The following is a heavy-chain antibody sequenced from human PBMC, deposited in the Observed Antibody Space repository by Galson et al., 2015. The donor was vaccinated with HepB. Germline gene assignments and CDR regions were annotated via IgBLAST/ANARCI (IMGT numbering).Heavy chain of an antibody. CDR1: GFSLSTSGMC. CDR2: IDWDNDQ. V-gene: IGHV2-70*11. CDR3: AHKALQYDYFDY. J-gene: IGHJ4*02. Sequence: PALVKPTQPLTLTCTFSGFSLSTSGMCVSWIRQPPGKALEWLARIDWDNDQYYNSSLKTRLTISKDTSKNQVVLTITNMDPVDTATYYCAHKALQYDYFDYWGQGILVTVSS.